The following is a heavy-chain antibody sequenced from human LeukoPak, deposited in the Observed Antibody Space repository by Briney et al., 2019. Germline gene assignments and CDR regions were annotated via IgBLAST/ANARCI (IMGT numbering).Heavy chain of an antibody. CDR3: ARDQEGAFDI. CDR1: GYTFTGYY. J-gene: IGHJ3*02. Sequence: SVKVSCKASGYTFTGYYMHWVRQAPGQGLEWMGWISAYNGNTNYAQKLQGRVTMTTDTSTSTAYMELRSLRSDDTAVYYCARDQEGAFDIWGQGTMVTVSS. V-gene: IGHV1-18*04. CDR2: ISAYNGNT.